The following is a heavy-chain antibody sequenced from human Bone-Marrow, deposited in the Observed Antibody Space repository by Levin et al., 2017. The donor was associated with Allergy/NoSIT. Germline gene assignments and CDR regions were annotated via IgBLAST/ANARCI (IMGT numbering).Heavy chain of an antibody. J-gene: IGHJ2*01. V-gene: IGHV4-4*02. CDR2: IHHSGGT. CDR1: GDSINSNNW. CDR3: ARAPIAAIEGYFDL. Sequence: PSETLSLTCAVSGDSINSNNWWSWVRQPPGKGLEWLAEIHHSGGTNSNPSLKSRVILSLDNSKNQFSLNLSSVTAADTAVYYCARAPIAAIEGYFDLWGRGTLVTVSS. D-gene: IGHD2-2*02.